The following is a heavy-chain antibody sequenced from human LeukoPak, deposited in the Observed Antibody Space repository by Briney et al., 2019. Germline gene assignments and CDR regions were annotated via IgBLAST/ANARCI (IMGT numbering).Heavy chain of an antibody. J-gene: IGHJ4*02. CDR3: ARVQGSDTSGSFDH. CDR1: GGSISSYY. V-gene: IGHV4-59*12. Sequence: PSETLSLTCTVSGGSISSYYWSWIRQPPGKGLEWIGYIYYSGSTNYNPSLKSRVTISLDTSKSQFSLKLSSVTAADTAVYYCARVQGSDTSGSFDHWGQGTLVTVSS. D-gene: IGHD1-26*01. CDR2: IYYSGST.